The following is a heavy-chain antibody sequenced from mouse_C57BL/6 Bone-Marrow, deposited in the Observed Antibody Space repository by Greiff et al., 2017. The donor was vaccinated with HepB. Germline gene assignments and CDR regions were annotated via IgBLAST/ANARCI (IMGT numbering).Heavy chain of an antibody. J-gene: IGHJ3*01. CDR2: IDPSDSYT. CDR1: GYTFTSYW. V-gene: IGHV1-50*01. Sequence: VQLQQPGAELVKPGASVKLSCKASGYTFTSYWMQWVKQRPGQGLEWIGEIDPSDSYTNYNQKFKCKATLTVDTSSRTAYMQISSLTSEDSAVYYCASGYSNSCSYWGQGTLVTVAA. CDR3: ASGYSNSCSY. D-gene: IGHD2-5*01.